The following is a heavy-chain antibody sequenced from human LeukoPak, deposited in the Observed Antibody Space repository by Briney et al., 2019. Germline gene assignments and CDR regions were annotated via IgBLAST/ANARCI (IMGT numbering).Heavy chain of an antibody. CDR2: IIPIFGTA. CDR1: GGTFIIYA. CDR3: AIHTRAGELPQFGHYFDY. Sequence: SVKVSFKASGGTFIIYAISWVRQAPGQGLEWMGGIIPIFGTANYAQKFQGRVTITTDESTSTAYMELSSLRSEDTAVYYCAIHTRAGELPQFGHYFDYRGQGTLVTVSS. D-gene: IGHD1-26*01. J-gene: IGHJ4*02. V-gene: IGHV1-69*05.